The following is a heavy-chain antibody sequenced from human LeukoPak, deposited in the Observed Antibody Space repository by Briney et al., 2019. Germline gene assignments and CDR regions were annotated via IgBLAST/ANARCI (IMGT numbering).Heavy chain of an antibody. CDR3: AKATDYYDSSGYYHRPDY. Sequence: GGSLRLSCAASGLTFSSYAMSWVRQAPGKGLEWVSAISGSGGRTYYADSVKGRFTISRDNSKSTLYLQMNSLRAEDTAVYYCAKATDYYDSSGYYHRPDYWGQGTLVTVSS. CDR1: GLTFSSYA. CDR2: ISGSGGRT. D-gene: IGHD3-22*01. J-gene: IGHJ4*02. V-gene: IGHV3-23*01.